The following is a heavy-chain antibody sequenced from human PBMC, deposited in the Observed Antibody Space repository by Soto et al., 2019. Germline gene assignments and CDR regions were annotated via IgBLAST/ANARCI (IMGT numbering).Heavy chain of an antibody. CDR2: IYYSGST. CDR3: ASQRDGYNQPLYYCYGMDV. V-gene: IGHV4-31*03. D-gene: IGHD5-18*01. J-gene: IGHJ6*02. Sequence: SETLSLTCTVSGVSIISGGYYWILIRQHPGKGLEWIGYIYYSGSTYYNPSLKSRVTISVDTSKNQFSLKLSSVTAADTAVYYCASQRDGYNQPLYYCYGMDVWGQGTKVTV. CDR1: GVSIISGGYY.